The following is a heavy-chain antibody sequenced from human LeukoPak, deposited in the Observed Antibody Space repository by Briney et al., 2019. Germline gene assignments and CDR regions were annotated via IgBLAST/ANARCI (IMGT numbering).Heavy chain of an antibody. CDR2: ISSSGSTI. CDR1: GFTFSSYE. Sequence: GGSLRLSCAASGFTFSSYEMNWVRQAPGKGLEWVSYISSSGSTIYYADSVKGRFTISRDNAKNTLYLQMNSLRAEDTAVYYCAKYISARGPPYALAVWGQGTTVTVSS. V-gene: IGHV3-48*03. CDR3: AKYISARGPPYALAV. J-gene: IGHJ6*02. D-gene: IGHD1-14*01.